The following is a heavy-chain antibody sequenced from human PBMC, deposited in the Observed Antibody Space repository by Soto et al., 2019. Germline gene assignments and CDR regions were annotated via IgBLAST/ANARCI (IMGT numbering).Heavy chain of an antibody. V-gene: IGHV3-9*01. CDR2: ISWNSGTL. CDR3: ARDPSAQWEPDQYFQH. D-gene: IGHD1-26*01. Sequence: EVQLVESGGGLVQPGRSLRLSCAPSGFTFEDFAMHWVRQGPGKGLEWVAGISWNSGTLGYADSVKGRFVISRDNAKNSLYLQMSSLRAEDTALYYCARDPSAQWEPDQYFQHWGQGTLVTVSS. J-gene: IGHJ1*01. CDR1: GFTFEDFA.